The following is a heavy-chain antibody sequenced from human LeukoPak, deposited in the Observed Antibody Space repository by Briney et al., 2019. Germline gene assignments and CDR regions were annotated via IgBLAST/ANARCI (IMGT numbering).Heavy chain of an antibody. V-gene: IGHV1-2*02. D-gene: IGHD3-16*01. J-gene: IGHJ4*02. CDR3: ARPMYDYVWGSYDY. CDR1: GYTFTGYY. Sequence: ASVKVSCKASGYTFTGYYMHWVRQAPGQGLEWMGWINPNSGGTNYAKKFQGRVTMTRDTSISTAYMELSRLRSDDTAVYYCARPMYDYVWGSYDYWGQGTLVTVSS. CDR2: INPNSGGT.